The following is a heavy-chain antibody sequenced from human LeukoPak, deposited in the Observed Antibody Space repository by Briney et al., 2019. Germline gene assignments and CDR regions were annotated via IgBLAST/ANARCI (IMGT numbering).Heavy chain of an antibody. CDR2: ISWNSGSI. D-gene: IGHD5-24*01. CDR1: GFTFDDYA. J-gene: IGHJ4*02. CDR3: AKDFSRGVKMATMADY. Sequence: GRSLRLSCAASGFTFDDYAMHWVRQGPGKGLEWVSGISWNSGSIGYADSVKGRFTISRDNAKKSLYLQMNSLRAEDTALYFCAKDFSRGVKMATMADYWGQGTLVTVSS. V-gene: IGHV3-9*01.